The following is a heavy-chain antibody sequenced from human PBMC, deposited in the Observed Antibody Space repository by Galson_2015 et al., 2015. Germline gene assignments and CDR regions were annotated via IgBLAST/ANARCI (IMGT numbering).Heavy chain of an antibody. CDR3: ARAVGYTSSWWDFYVMDV. J-gene: IGHJ6*02. D-gene: IGHD6-13*01. CDR2: ISSSSSYI. Sequence: SLRLSCAASGFTFSSYRMNWVRQAPGKGLEWVSSISSSSSYIYYADSVKGRFTISRDNANNSLYLQMNSLRAEDTAVYYCARAVGYTSSWWDFYVMDVWRQGTTSTVSS. V-gene: IGHV3-21*01. CDR1: GFTFSSYR.